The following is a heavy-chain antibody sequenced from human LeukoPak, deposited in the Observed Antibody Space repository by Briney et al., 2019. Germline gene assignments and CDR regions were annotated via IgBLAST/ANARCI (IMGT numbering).Heavy chain of an antibody. V-gene: IGHV4-34*01. D-gene: IGHD5-18*01. J-gene: IGHJ4*02. CDR3: AARQRRGYSYGPYYFDY. CDR2: INHSGST. Sequence: SETLSLTCAVYGGSFSGYYWSWIRQPPGKWLEWIGEINHSGSTNYNPSLMSRVTISVDTSKNQFSLKLSSVTAADTAVYYCAARQRRGYSYGPYYFDYWGQGTLVTVSS. CDR1: GGSFSGYY.